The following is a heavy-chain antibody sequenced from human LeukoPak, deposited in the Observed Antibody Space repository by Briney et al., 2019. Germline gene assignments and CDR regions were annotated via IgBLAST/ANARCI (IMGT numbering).Heavy chain of an antibody. J-gene: IGHJ4*02. CDR3: AKVPQRYCSGGSCYLDY. CDR2: ISWSSGSI. V-gene: IGHV3-9*01. CDR1: GLTFDDYA. D-gene: IGHD2-15*01. Sequence: GGSLRLSCAASGLTFDDYAMHWVRQAPGKGLEWVSGISWSSGSIGYAESAKGRFTISRDNSKNTLYLQMNSLRAEDTAVYYCAKVPQRYCSGGSCYLDYWGQGTLVTVSS.